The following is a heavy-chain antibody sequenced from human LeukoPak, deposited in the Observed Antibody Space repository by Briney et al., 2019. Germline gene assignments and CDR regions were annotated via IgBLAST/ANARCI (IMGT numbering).Heavy chain of an antibody. V-gene: IGHV6-1*01. CDR3: ASGYNWNYFDY. D-gene: IGHD1-20*01. CDR2: TYYRSKWYN. CDR1: GDSVSTENGG. J-gene: IGHJ4*02. Sequence: SQTLSLTCAISGDSVSTENGGWNWIRQSPSRGLEWLGRTYYRSKWYNEYAVYVKSRITINPDTSKNQFSLQLSSVTPEDTAVYYCASGYNWNYFDYWGQGTLVTVSS.